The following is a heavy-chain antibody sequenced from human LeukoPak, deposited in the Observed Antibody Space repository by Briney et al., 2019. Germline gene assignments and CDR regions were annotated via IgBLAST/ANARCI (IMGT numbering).Heavy chain of an antibody. CDR3: AKDGGLWVSAHWGDS. Sequence: GGSLRLSCAASGFTFSSYAMSWVRQAPGKGLEWVSAISGSGGSTYYTDSVKGRFTVSRDNSKNTLYLQMNSLRAEDTAVYYCAKDGGLWVSAHWGDSWGRGTLVTVSS. D-gene: IGHD7-27*01. V-gene: IGHV3-23*01. J-gene: IGHJ4*02. CDR2: ISGSGGST. CDR1: GFTFSSYA.